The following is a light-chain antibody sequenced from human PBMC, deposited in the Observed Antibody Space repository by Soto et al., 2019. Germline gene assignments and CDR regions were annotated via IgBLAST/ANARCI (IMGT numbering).Light chain of an antibody. CDR2: HAS. Sequence: DIQMTQSPSTLSASIGDRVTITCRASQSISTWLAWYRQKPGEAPKLLIYHASNLENGVPSRFTGSGFGTEFTLTISSLQPDDFATYYCQQYKAYSWTFGPGTRVDI. CDR1: QSISTW. J-gene: IGKJ1*01. V-gene: IGKV1-5*03. CDR3: QQYKAYSWT.